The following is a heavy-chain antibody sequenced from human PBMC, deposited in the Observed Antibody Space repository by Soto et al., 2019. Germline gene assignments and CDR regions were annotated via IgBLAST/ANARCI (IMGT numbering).Heavy chain of an antibody. V-gene: IGHV3-53*04. CDR1: GFTVSSNY. J-gene: IGHJ4*02. D-gene: IGHD2-21*01. CDR3: AGAYCGGDCYPGGDY. Sequence: EVQLVESGGGLVQPGGSLRLSCAASGFTVSSNYMSWVHQAPGKGLEWVSVIYSGGSTYYADSVKGRFTISRHNSKNTLYLQMNSLRAEDTAVYYCAGAYCGGDCYPGGDYWGQGTLVTVSS. CDR2: IYSGGST.